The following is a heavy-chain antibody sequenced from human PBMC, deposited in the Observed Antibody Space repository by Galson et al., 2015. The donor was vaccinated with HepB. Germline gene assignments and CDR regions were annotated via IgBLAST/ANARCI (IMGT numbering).Heavy chain of an antibody. Sequence: ETLSLTCAVYGGSFSGYYWSWIRQPPGKGLEWIGEINHSGSTNYDPSLKSRVTISVDTSKNQFSLKLSSVTAADTAVYYCARVCSYGLLNYYYYGMDVWGQGTTVTVSS. J-gene: IGHJ6*02. CDR2: INHSGST. V-gene: IGHV4-34*01. D-gene: IGHD5-18*01. CDR1: GGSFSGYY. CDR3: ARVCSYGLLNYYYYGMDV.